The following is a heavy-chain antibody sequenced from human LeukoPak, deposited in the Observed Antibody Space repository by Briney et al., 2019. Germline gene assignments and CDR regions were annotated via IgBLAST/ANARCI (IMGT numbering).Heavy chain of an antibody. CDR2: ISYDGSNK. V-gene: IGHV3-30*04. J-gene: IGHJ4*02. Sequence: GSLRLSCAASGFTFSSYAMHWVRQAPGKGLGWVAVISYDGSNKYYADSVKGRFTISRDNSKNTLYLQMNSLRAEDTAVYYCARERVCSGGSCYDALRYWGQGTLVTVSS. D-gene: IGHD2-15*01. CDR1: GFTFSSYA. CDR3: ARERVCSGGSCYDALRY.